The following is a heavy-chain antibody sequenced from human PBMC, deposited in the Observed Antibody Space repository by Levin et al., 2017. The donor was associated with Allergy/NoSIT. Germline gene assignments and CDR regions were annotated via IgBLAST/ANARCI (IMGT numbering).Heavy chain of an antibody. J-gene: IGHJ4*02. CDR1: GGSVSSGTYY. CDR2: INYRGVT. V-gene: IGHV4-61*01. CDR3: AKDRISQDGQNDLEY. D-gene: IGHD5-24*01. Sequence: PSETLSLTCSVSGGSVSSGTYYWSWIRRPPGKGLEWIGYINYRGVTKYNPSLKSRVTISVDTSKNEFSLKVTSVNAADTATYYCAKDRISQDGQNDLEYWGQGTLVTVSS.